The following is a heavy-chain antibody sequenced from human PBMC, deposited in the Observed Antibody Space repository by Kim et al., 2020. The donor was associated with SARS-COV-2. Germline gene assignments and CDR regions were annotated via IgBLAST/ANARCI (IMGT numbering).Heavy chain of an antibody. CDR1: GFTFSSYA. Sequence: GGSLRLSCAASGFTFSSYAMHWVRQAPGKGLEWVAVISYDGSNKYYADSVKGRFTISRDNSKNTLYLQMNSLRAEDTAVYYCARSGYYYGSGSYYLPYY. J-gene: IGHJ6*01. CDR2: ISYDGSNK. D-gene: IGHD3-10*01. CDR3: ARSGYYYGSGSYYLPYY. V-gene: IGHV3-30*04.